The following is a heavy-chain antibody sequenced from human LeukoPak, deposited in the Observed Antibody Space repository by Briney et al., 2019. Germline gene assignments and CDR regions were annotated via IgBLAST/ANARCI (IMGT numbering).Heavy chain of an antibody. Sequence: SETLSLTCTVSGGSISSSSYYWGWIRQPPGKGLEWIRSIYYSGSTYYNPSLKSRVTISVDTSKNQFSLKLSSVTAADTAVYYCARRKGGWSGYYYYYYMDVWGKGTTVTVSS. CDR3: ARRKGGWSGYYYYYYMDV. CDR1: GGSISSSSYY. D-gene: IGHD3-3*01. J-gene: IGHJ6*03. CDR2: IYYSGST. V-gene: IGHV4-39*07.